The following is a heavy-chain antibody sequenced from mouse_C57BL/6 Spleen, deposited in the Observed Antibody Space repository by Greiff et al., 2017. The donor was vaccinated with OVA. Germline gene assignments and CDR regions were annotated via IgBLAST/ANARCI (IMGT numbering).Heavy chain of an antibody. V-gene: IGHV10-3*01. J-gene: IGHJ2*01. CDR3: VRERVLYYYGSSSYYFDY. Sequence: DVQLVESGGGLVQPKGSLKLSCAASGFTFNTYAMHWVRQAPGKGLEWVARIRSKSSNYATYYADSVKDRFTISRDDSQSMLYLQMNNLKTEDTAMYYCVRERVLYYYGSSSYYFDYWGQGTTLTVSS. CDR2: IRSKSSNYAT. D-gene: IGHD1-1*01. CDR1: GFTFNTYA.